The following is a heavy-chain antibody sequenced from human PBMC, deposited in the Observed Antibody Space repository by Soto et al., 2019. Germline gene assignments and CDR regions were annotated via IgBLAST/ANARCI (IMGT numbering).Heavy chain of an antibody. J-gene: IGHJ4*02. D-gene: IGHD6-13*01. V-gene: IGHV1-18*04. Sequence: QVQLVQSGAEMKKPGASVKVSCKASGYTLSSYTSTWVRQAPGQGLEWMGWINAYNVKADYAQKLQGRVTMTTDTSTSTVYMEVRSLISDDTAVYYGDSIAAAVFWGQGTLVTVSS. CDR1: GYTLSSYT. CDR3: DSIAAAVF. CDR2: INAYNVKA.